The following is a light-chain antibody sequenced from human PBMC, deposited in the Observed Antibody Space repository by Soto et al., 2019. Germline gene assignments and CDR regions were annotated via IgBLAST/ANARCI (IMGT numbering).Light chain of an antibody. J-gene: IGLJ2*01. CDR2: ENN. CDR3: GTWDSFLSAVV. CDR1: SSNIGNNY. V-gene: IGLV1-51*02. Sequence: QSVLTQPPSVSAAPGQKVTISCSGSSSNIGNNYVSWYQQLPGTAPKLLIYENNKRPSGIPDRFSGSKSGTSATLGITGLQTGDEADYYCGTWDSFLSAVVFGGGTKLTVL.